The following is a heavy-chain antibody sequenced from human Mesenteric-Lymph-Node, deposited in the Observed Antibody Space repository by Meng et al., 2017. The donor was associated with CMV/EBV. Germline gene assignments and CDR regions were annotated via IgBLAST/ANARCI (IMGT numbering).Heavy chain of an antibody. V-gene: IGHV3-23*03. CDR1: GFTFSSYA. CDR2: IYSGGSST. Sequence: GGSLRLSCAASGFTFSSYAMSWVRQAPGKGLEWVSVIYSGGSSTYYTDSVKGRFTISRDNSKNTLYLQINSLRAEDTAVYYCASTGGYCVSTSCYAWGPFDYWGQGTLVTVSS. CDR3: ASTGGYCVSTSCYAWGPFDY. J-gene: IGHJ4*02. D-gene: IGHD2-2*03.